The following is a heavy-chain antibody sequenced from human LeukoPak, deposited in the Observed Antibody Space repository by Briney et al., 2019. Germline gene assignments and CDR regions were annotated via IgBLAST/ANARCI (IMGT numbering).Heavy chain of an antibody. Sequence: GASVKVSCKASGYTFTSYYMHWVRRAPGQGLEWMGIINPSGGSTSYAQKFQGRVTMTRDTSTSTVYMELSGLRSEDTAVYYCANGYYDFWSGYPRSDYYYMDVWGKGTTVTVSS. V-gene: IGHV1-46*01. CDR2: INPSGGST. CDR1: GYTFTSYY. CDR3: ANGYYDFWSGYPRSDYYYMDV. J-gene: IGHJ6*03. D-gene: IGHD3-3*01.